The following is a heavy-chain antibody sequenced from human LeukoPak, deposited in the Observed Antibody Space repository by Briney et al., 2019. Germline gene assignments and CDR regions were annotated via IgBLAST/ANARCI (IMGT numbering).Heavy chain of an antibody. CDR3: AKDLIVVVVAASGY. CDR2: ISGSGGST. D-gene: IGHD2-15*01. Sequence: GGSLRLSCAASGSTFTTYWMSWVRQAPGKGLEWVSAISGSGGSTYYADSVKGRFTISRDNSKNTLYLQMNSLRAEDTAVYYCAKDLIVVVVAASGYWGQGTLVTVSS. CDR1: GSTFTTYW. J-gene: IGHJ4*02. V-gene: IGHV3-23*01.